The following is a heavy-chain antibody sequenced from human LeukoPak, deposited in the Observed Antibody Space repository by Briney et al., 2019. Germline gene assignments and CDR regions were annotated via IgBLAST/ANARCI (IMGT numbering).Heavy chain of an antibody. CDR2: IYHSGST. J-gene: IGHJ4*02. CDR1: GGSISSSNW. Sequence: KPSGTLSLTCAVSGGSISSSNWWSWVRQPPGKGLEWIGEIYHSGSTNYNPSLKSRVTISVDTSKNQFSLKLSSVTAADTAVFYCARVRYSSGIIDYWGQGTLVTVSS. V-gene: IGHV4-4*02. D-gene: IGHD6-19*01. CDR3: ARVRYSSGIIDY.